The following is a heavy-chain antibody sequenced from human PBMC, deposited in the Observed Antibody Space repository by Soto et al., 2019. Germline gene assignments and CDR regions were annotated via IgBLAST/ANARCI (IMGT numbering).Heavy chain of an antibody. D-gene: IGHD2-2*01. CDR1: GGSFSGYY. J-gene: IGHJ4*02. Sequence: QVQLQQWGAGLLKPSETLSLTCAVYGGSFSGYYWSWIRQPPGKGLEWSGEINHSGSTNYNPSLKSRVTISVDTSKNQFSLKLSSVTAADTAVYYCASRGVYCSSTSCRYFDYWGQGTLVTVSS. CDR2: INHSGST. CDR3: ASRGVYCSSTSCRYFDY. V-gene: IGHV4-34*01.